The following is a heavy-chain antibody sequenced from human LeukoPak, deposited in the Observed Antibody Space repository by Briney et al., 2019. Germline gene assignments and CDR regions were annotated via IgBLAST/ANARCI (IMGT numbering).Heavy chain of an antibody. V-gene: IGHV3-21*01. CDR2: ISSSSSYI. J-gene: IGHJ4*02. CDR1: GFTFSSYS. D-gene: IGHD3-10*01. Sequence: PGGSLRLSCAASGFTFSSYSMNWARQAPGKGLEWVSSISSSSSYIYYADSVKGRFNISRDNAKNSLYLQMNSLRAEDTAVYYCASSRSGPLFWGQGTLVTVSS. CDR3: ASSRSGPLF.